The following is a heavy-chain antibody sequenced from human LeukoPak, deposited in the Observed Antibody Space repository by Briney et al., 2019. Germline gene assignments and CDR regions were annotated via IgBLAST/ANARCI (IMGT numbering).Heavy chain of an antibody. D-gene: IGHD3-9*01. CDR2: INHSGST. V-gene: IGHV4-34*01. CDR1: GGSFSGYY. CDR3: ARDDYDILTGRVGFDP. Sequence: SETLSLTCAVYGGSFSGYYWSWVRQPPGKGLEWIGEINHSGSTNYNPSLKSRVTTSVDTSKNQFSLKLSSVTAADTAVYYCARDDYDILTGRVGFDPWGQGTLVTVSS. J-gene: IGHJ5*02.